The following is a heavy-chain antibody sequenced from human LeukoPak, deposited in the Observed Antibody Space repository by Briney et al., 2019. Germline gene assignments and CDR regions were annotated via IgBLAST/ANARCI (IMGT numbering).Heavy chain of an antibody. CDR2: INHSGST. D-gene: IGHD3-22*01. J-gene: IGHJ4*02. V-gene: IGHV4-34*01. CDR1: GGSFSGYY. CDR3: ARKGLDSSGYYLDY. Sequence: SETLSLTCAVYGGSFSGYYWSWIRQPPGKGLEWIGEINHSGSTNYNPSLKSRVTISVDTSKNQFSLKLSSVTAADTAVYYCARKGLDSSGYYLDYWAREPWSPSPQ.